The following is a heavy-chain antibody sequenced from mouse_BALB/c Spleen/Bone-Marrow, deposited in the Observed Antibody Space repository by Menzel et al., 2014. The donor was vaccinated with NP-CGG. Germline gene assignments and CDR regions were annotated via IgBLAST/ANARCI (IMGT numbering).Heavy chain of an antibody. CDR3: ARWEYYAMDY. D-gene: IGHD4-1*01. Sequence: VQLQQSGAELVKPGASVKLSCTASGFNIEDTYMHWVKQRPEQGLEWIGRIDPANGNTKYDPKFQGKATITADTPSNTAYLQLSSLTSEDTAVYYCARWEYYAMDYWGQGTSVTVSS. J-gene: IGHJ4*01. V-gene: IGHV14-3*02. CDR1: GFNIEDTY. CDR2: IDPANGNT.